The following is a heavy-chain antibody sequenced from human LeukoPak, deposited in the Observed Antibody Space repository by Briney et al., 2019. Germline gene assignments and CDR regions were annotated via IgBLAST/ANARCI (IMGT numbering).Heavy chain of an antibody. D-gene: IGHD6-6*01. CDR3: ARDQNRPPDAFDI. CDR2: IYHSGST. CDR1: GGSISSSNW. Sequence: SETLSLTCAVSGGSISSSNWWSWVRQPPGKGLEWIGEIYHSGSTNYNPSLKSRVTISVDKSKDQFSLKLSSVTAADTAVYYCARDQNRPPDAFDIWGQGTMVTVSS. J-gene: IGHJ3*02. V-gene: IGHV4-4*02.